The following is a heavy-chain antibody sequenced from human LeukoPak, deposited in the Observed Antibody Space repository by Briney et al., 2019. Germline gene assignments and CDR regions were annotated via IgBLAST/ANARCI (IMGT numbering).Heavy chain of an antibody. D-gene: IGHD6-19*01. V-gene: IGHV1-18*01. CDR3: ARGSYSGGWDFDY. J-gene: IGHJ4*02. Sequence: ASVNVSCKASGYTFTSYGISWVRQAPGQGLEWMGWISAYDGNTNYAQKLQGRVTMTTDTSTSTAYMELSSLRSEDTAVYYCARGSYSGGWDFDYWGQGTLVTVSS. CDR1: GYTFTSYG. CDR2: ISAYDGNT.